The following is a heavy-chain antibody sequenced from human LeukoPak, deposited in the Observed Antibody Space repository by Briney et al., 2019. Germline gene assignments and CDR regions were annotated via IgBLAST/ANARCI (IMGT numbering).Heavy chain of an antibody. CDR3: ARGDKWLVTYYFDY. CDR1: GFTFSRFW. J-gene: IGHJ4*02. CDR2: ISNDGSNK. D-gene: IGHD6-19*01. V-gene: IGHV3-30*03. Sequence: GGSLRLSCAASGFTFSRFWMNWVRQAPGKGLEWGAVISNDGSNKSSADSVKGRFTISRDNSKNTLYLQMNNLRTEDTAVYYCARGDKWLVTYYFDYWGQGTLVTVSS.